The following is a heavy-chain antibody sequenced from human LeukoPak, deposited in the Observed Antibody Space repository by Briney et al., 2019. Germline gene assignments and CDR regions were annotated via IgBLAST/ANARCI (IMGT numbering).Heavy chain of an antibody. D-gene: IGHD1-1*01. CDR1: GYTFTSYY. CDR3: AREEERFHYDY. J-gene: IGHJ4*02. Sequence: ASVKVSCKASGYTFTSYYMHWVRQAPGQGLEWMGIINPSGGSTSYAQKSQGRVTMTRDTSTSTVYMELSSLRSEDTAVYYCAREEERFHYDYWGQGTLVTVSS. V-gene: IGHV1-46*01. CDR2: INPSGGST.